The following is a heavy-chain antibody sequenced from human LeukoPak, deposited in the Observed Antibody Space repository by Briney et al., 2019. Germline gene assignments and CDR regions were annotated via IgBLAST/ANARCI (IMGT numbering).Heavy chain of an antibody. Sequence: GGSLRLSCAASASTFSRSYMGWVRQAPGKGLEWVALMRLAGSVTYYVESVKGRFTISRDNTNNLLYLHMDNLRAEDTAVYYCAKDATASPYFHWFDNWGQGTQVIVSS. J-gene: IGHJ4*02. CDR2: MRLAGSVT. CDR1: ASTFSRSY. V-gene: IGHV3-7*01. CDR3: AKDATASPYFHWFDN. D-gene: IGHD3-9*01.